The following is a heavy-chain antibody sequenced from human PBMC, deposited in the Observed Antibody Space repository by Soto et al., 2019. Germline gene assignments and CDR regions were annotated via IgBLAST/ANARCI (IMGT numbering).Heavy chain of an antibody. CDR3: ARHSHSARYYWACDI. Sequence: PGESLKISCKGSGYSFTNYWIGWVRQIPGKGLEWMGIIYPDDSYTRYSPSFQGQVTISADKSISTAYLQWSSLKASDTAMYYCARHSHSARYYWACDIWGEGKMVSVSS. V-gene: IGHV5-51*01. J-gene: IGHJ3*02. D-gene: IGHD1-26*01. CDR1: GYSFTNYW. CDR2: IYPDDSYT.